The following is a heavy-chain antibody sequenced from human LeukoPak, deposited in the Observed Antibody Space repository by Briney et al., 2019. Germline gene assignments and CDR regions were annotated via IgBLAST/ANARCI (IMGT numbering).Heavy chain of an antibody. CDR3: AREGPRGNSQFDY. CDR2: IWYDGSNK. D-gene: IGHD2/OR15-2a*01. Sequence: GGSLRLSCAASGFTFSSYGMHWVRQAPGKGLEWVALIWYDGSNKYYTDSVKGRLTISRDNSKNTLYLQMNSLRAEDTAIYYCAREGPRGNSQFDYWGQGTLVTVPS. J-gene: IGHJ4*02. CDR1: GFTFSSYG. V-gene: IGHV3-33*08.